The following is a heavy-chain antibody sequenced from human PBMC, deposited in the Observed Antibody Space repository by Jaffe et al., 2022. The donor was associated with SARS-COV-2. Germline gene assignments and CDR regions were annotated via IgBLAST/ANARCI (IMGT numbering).Heavy chain of an antibody. D-gene: IGHD1-26*01. Sequence: EVQLVESGGGLVKPGGSLRLSCVGSGFTFSTAWISWVRQAPGKGLEWIGRIKSKNDGGTSDYAAPLKGRLTISRDDSQSTLYLQVNSLKSEDTGVYYCTTDWSSGSYWGRGTQVTVSS. V-gene: IGHV3-15*01. CDR1: GFTFSTAW. J-gene: IGHJ4*02. CDR2: IKSKNDGGTS. CDR3: TTDWSSGSY.